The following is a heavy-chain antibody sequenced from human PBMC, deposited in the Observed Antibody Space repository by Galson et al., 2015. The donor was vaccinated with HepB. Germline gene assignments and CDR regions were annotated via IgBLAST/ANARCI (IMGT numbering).Heavy chain of an antibody. Sequence: SVKVSCKASGYTFTSYGISWVRQAPGQGLKWMGWISAYNGNTNYAQKLQGRVTMTTDTSTSTAYMELRSLGSDDTAVYYCARDYSSSGSFDYWGQGTLVTVSS. D-gene: IGHD6-6*01. V-gene: IGHV1-18*01. CDR1: GYTFTSYG. J-gene: IGHJ4*02. CDR2: ISAYNGNT. CDR3: ARDYSSSGSFDY.